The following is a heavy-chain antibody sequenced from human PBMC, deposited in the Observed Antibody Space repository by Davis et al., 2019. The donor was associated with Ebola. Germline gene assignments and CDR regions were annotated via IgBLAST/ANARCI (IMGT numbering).Heavy chain of an antibody. CDR3: AKDLLTYGGDSSVGY. CDR2: INHSGST. D-gene: IGHD4-23*01. Sequence: GSLRLSCAVYGGSFSGYYWSWIRQPPGKRLEWIGEINHSGSTNYNPSLKSRVTISVDTSKNQFSLKLSSVTAADTAVYYCAKDLLTYGGDSSVGYWGQGTLVTVSS. J-gene: IGHJ4*02. V-gene: IGHV4-34*01. CDR1: GGSFSGYY.